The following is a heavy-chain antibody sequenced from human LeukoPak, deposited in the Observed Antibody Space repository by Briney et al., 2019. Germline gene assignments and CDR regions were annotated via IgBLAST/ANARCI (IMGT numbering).Heavy chain of an antibody. CDR3: AREGRDGYNFWHLYYFDY. CDR2: ISSSGSTI. Sequence: PGGSLRLSCAASGFTFSSYNMNWVRQAPGKGLEWVSYISSSGSTIYYADSVKGRFTISRDNAKNSLYLQMNSLRAEDTAVYYCAREGRDGYNFWHLYYFDYWGQGTLVTVSS. CDR1: GFTFSSYN. V-gene: IGHV3-48*04. J-gene: IGHJ4*02. D-gene: IGHD5-24*01.